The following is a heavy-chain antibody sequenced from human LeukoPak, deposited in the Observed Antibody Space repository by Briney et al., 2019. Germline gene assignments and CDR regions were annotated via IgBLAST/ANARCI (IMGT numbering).Heavy chain of an antibody. V-gene: IGHV3-48*04. D-gene: IGHD4-11*01. CDR2: ISSSSSTI. CDR3: GRDLTGPSNY. Sequence: GGSLRLSSTASGFTFSSYSMTWVRQPPGKGLEWVSYISSSSSTIYYAGSVKGRFTISRDDANNSLYLQMNSLRAEDTVFYYCGRDLTGPSNYWGQGTLVTVSS. J-gene: IGHJ4*02. CDR1: GFTFSSYS.